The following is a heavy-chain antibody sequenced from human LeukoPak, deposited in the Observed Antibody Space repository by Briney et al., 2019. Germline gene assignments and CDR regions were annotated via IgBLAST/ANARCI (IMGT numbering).Heavy chain of an antibody. D-gene: IGHD3-16*02. CDR3: ATSYYDYVWGSYRPFDY. J-gene: IGHJ4*02. CDR1: GYTLTELS. V-gene: IGHV1-24*01. Sequence: ASAKVSCKVSGYTLTELSMHWVRQAPGKGLEWMGGFDPEDGETIYAQKFQGRVTMTEDTSTDTAYMELSSLRSEDTAVYYCATSYYDYVWGSYRPFDYWGQGTLVTVSS. CDR2: FDPEDGET.